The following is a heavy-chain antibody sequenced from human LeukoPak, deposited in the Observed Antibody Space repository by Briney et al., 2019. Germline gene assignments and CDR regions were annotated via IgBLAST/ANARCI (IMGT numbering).Heavy chain of an antibody. D-gene: IGHD4-17*01. CDR2: IYYSGST. CDR3: ASSLDYGDYYFDY. Sequence: SETLSLTCTVSGGSISSGDYYWSWIRQPPGKGLEWIGYIYYSGSTYYNPSLKSRVTISVDTSKNQFSLKLSSVTAADTAVYYCASSLDYGDYYFDYWGQGTLVTVSS. J-gene: IGHJ4*02. V-gene: IGHV4-30-4*01. CDR1: GGSISSGDYY.